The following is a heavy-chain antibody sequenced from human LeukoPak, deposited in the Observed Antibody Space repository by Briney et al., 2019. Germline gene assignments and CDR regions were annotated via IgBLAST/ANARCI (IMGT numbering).Heavy chain of an antibody. D-gene: IGHD2-15*01. Sequence: NTSETLSLTCAVSGGSISSGGYSWSWIRQPPGKGLEWIGYIHHSGSTYYNPSLKSRVTISVDRFKNQFSLKLSSVTAADTAVYYCAIGYCSGGSCFDYWGQGTLVTVSS. V-gene: IGHV4-30-2*01. CDR3: AIGYCSGGSCFDY. CDR1: GGSISSGGYS. CDR2: IHHSGST. J-gene: IGHJ4*02.